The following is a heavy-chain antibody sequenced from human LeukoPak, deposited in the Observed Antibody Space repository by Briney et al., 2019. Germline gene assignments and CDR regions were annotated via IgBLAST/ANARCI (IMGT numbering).Heavy chain of an antibody. V-gene: IGHV3-33*06. CDR1: AFTFSNYG. CDR2: IWFDGTNK. Sequence: GGSLRLSCAASAFTFSNYGMLWVRQAPGKGLEWVAVIWFDGTNKYYADSVKGRFTTSRDNSKNTLYLQMNSLRAEDTAVYYCAKGAHITMFRGALENLGQGTLVTVSS. D-gene: IGHD3-10*01. J-gene: IGHJ4*02. CDR3: AKGAHITMFRGALEN.